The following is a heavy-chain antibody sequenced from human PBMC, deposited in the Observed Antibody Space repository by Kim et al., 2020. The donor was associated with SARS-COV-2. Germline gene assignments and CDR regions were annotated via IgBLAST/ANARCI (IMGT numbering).Heavy chain of an antibody. D-gene: IGHD3-10*01. J-gene: IGHJ6*02. CDR1: GYTFTSYD. V-gene: IGHV1-8*01. CDR2: MNPNSGNT. Sequence: ASVKVSCKASGYTFTSYDINWVRQATGQGLEWMGWMNPNSGNTGYAQKVQGRVTMTRNTSISTAYMELSSLRSEDTAVYYCARDLIGWFGESHYGMDVWGQGTTVTVSS. CDR3: ARDLIGWFGESHYGMDV.